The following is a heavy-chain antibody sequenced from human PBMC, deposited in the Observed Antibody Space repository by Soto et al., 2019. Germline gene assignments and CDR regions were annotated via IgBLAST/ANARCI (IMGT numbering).Heavy chain of an antibody. Sequence: GESLKISCKGSGYSFNTYWIGWVRQMPGKGLEWMGIIYPGDSDTRYSPSFQGQVTMSADKSISTAYLQWSSLQASDTAMYYCATGGHCSSTCYNFFDYWGQGTLVTVSS. V-gene: IGHV5-51*01. J-gene: IGHJ4*02. CDR3: ATGGHCSSTCYNFFDY. CDR2: IYPGDSDT. D-gene: IGHD2-2*02. CDR1: GYSFNTYW.